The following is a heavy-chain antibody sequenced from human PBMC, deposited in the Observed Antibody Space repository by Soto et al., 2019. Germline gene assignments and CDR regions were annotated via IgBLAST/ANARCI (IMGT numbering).Heavy chain of an antibody. Sequence: GASVKVSCKASGYTFTSYGISWVRQAPGQGLEWMGWISAYNGNTNYAQKLQGRVTMTTDTSTSTAYMELRSLRSDDTAVYHCARSRGYQLLMGAPWFDPWGQGTLVTVSS. CDR3: ARSRGYQLLMGAPWFDP. V-gene: IGHV1-18*01. CDR1: GYTFTSYG. J-gene: IGHJ5*02. D-gene: IGHD2-2*01. CDR2: ISAYNGNT.